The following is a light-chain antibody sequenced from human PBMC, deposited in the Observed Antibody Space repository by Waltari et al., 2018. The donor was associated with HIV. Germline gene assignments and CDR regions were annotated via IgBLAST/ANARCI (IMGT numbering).Light chain of an antibody. J-gene: IGLJ1*01. Sequence: SSELTQDPAVSVALGQTVKLTCQGDSLRRYSANWYHQKPGQAPVVVMYGKDNRTSGIPARFSGSSSGNTRSLTITGAQAEDEAHYYCDSRHNKDKHHVFGTGTKLTV. CDR3: DSRHNKDKHHV. V-gene: IGLV3-19*01. CDR2: GKD. CDR1: SLRRYS.